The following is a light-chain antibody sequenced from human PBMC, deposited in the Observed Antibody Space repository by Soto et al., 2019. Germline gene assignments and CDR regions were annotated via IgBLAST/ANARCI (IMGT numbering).Light chain of an antibody. J-gene: IGKJ3*01. CDR2: AAS. CDR1: RNIRTS. CDR3: QQSYNPPRFT. V-gene: IGKV1-39*01. Sequence: DIQMTQSTSSLSASVGDRVIITCWASRNIRTSLNWYELKPGPAPKLLIYAASALHTGVPSRFSGSGSGADFTLSIGRQQPEDIATYYCQQSYNPPRFTYSPG.